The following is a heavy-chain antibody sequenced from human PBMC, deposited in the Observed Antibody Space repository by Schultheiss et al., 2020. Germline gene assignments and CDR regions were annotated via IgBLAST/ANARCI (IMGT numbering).Heavy chain of an antibody. J-gene: IGHJ4*02. CDR3: TTVARPLGQCDDVVCSPVVSVGRNDH. Sequence: SETLSLTCTVSGGSISSGGYYWSWIRQHPGKGLEWIGYIYYSGSTYYNPSLKSRVTISVDTSKNQFSLKLSSVTAADTAVYYCTTVARPLGQCDDVVCSPVVSVGRNDHWGPGTLVTVSS. V-gene: IGHV4-31*03. CDR1: GGSISSGGYY. D-gene: IGHD2-21*01. CDR2: IYYSGST.